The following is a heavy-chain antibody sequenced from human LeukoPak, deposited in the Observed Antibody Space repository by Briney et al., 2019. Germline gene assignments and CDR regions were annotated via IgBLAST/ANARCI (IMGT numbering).Heavy chain of an antibody. V-gene: IGHV3-11*06. CDR1: GFTFSDYY. D-gene: IGHD2-15*01. CDR3: ARGPRYCSGGSCYFDY. J-gene: IGHJ4*02. CDR2: ITSTSSGTKT. Sequence: PGGSLRLSCAASGFTFSDYYMTWIRQAPGKGLEWVSYITSTSSGTKTNYADSVKDRFTISRDNAKKSLYLQMNSLRAEDTAVYYCARGPRYCSGGSCYFDYWGQGTLVTVSS.